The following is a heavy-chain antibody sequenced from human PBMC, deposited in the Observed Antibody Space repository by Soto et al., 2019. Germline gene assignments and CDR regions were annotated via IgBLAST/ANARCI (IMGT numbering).Heavy chain of an antibody. CDR3: AKVVKVFFFFQAEDGIRDTVPVSAFLLNRSSDL. V-gene: IGHV3-23*01. D-gene: IGHD3-22*01. J-gene: IGHJ2*01. CDR2: ISGRGGST. Sequence: KGLEWVSAISGRGGSTYYSDSVKGRFTSSRENSKKTLYLQMNSLRAEVTAVYYCAKVVKVFFFFQAEDGIRDTVPVSAFLLNRSSDL.